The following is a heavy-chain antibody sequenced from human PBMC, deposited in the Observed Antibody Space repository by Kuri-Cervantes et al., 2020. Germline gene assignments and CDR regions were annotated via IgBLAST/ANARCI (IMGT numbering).Heavy chain of an antibody. D-gene: IGHD2-2*01. V-gene: IGHV4-30-4*01. CDR2: IYYSGST. CDR1: GGSISSGDYY. Sequence: SETLSLTCTVSGGSISSGDYYWSWIRQPPGKGLEWIGYIYYSGSTYYNPSLKSRVTISVDTSKNQFSLKLSSVTAADTAVYYCARVWDDCSSTSCYLFDYWGQGTLVTVSS. J-gene: IGHJ4*02. CDR3: ARVWDDCSSTSCYLFDY.